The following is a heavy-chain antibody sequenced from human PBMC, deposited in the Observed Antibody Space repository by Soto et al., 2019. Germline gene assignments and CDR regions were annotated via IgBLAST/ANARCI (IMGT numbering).Heavy chain of an antibody. CDR2: IYYSGST. V-gene: IGHV4-59*08. Sequence: SETLSLTCIVSGDSISSYYWSWIRHSPGKGLEWIGYIYYSGSTYYNPSLKSRVTISVDTSKNQFSLKLSSVTAADTAVYYCARAYYDSSGYYLAPGFFDYWGQGTLVTVSS. CDR3: ARAYYDSSGYYLAPGFFDY. CDR1: GDSISSYY. D-gene: IGHD3-22*01. J-gene: IGHJ4*02.